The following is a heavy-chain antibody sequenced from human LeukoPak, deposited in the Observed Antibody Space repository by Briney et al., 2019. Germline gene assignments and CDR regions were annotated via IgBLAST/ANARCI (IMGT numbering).Heavy chain of an antibody. CDR1: GGSISSSSYY. J-gene: IGHJ5*02. CDR3: ARGSEYSSSSDH. Sequence: SETLSLTCTVSGGSISSSSYYWGWIRQPPGKGLEWIGSIYYSGSTYYNPSLKSRVTISVDTSKNQFPLKLSSVTAADTAVYYCARGSEYSSSSDHWGQGTLVTVSS. D-gene: IGHD6-6*01. V-gene: IGHV4-39*01. CDR2: IYYSGST.